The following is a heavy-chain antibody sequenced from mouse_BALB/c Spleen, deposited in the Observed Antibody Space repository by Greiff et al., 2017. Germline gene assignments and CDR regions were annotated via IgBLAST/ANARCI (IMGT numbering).Heavy chain of an antibody. J-gene: IGHJ2*01. D-gene: IGHD2-1*01. CDR3: ARLYGNFLPYFDY. V-gene: IGHV5-9*03. CDR2: ISSGGGNT. Sequence: EVQLQESGGGLVKPGGSLKLSCAASGFTFSSYTMSWVRQTPEKRLEWVATISSGGGNTYYPDSVKGRFTISRDNAKNNLYLQMSSLRSEDTALYYCARLYGNFLPYFDYWGQGTTLTVSS. CDR1: GFTFSSYT.